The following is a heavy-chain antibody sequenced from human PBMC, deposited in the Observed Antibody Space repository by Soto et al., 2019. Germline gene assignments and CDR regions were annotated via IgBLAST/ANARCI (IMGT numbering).Heavy chain of an antibody. CDR1: GGSISSYY. CDR2: IYYSGST. D-gene: IGHD3-22*01. V-gene: IGHV4-59*01. CDR3: ARKLVVIDY. Sequence: SETLSLTCTVSGGSISSYYWSWIRQPPGKGLEWIGYIYYSGSTNYNPSLKSRVTISVDTSKNQFSLKLSSVTAADTAVYYCARKLVVIDYWGQGTLVTVSS. J-gene: IGHJ4*02.